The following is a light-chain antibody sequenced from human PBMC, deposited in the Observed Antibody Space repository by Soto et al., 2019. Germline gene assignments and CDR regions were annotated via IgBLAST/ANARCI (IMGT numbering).Light chain of an antibody. CDR2: DAS. CDR1: QSISSW. Sequence: DIQMTQSPSTLSASVGDRVTITCRASQSISSWLAWYQQKPGKAPKLLIYDASSLESGVPSRFSGSGSGTEFTLTISSLQPDDFATYYCKQYNSYWKFGQRTKVDIK. CDR3: KQYNSYWK. V-gene: IGKV1-5*01. J-gene: IGKJ1*01.